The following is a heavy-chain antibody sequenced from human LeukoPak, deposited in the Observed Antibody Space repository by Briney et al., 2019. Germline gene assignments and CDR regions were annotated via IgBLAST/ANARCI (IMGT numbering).Heavy chain of an antibody. Sequence: GGSLRLSCAASGFSFNNYWMHWVRQAPGKGLEWVANIKQDGSEKYYASSVKGRFTISRDNAKNSLYLQMNSLRVEDTAVYYCARTIAAADGYWGQGTLVTVSS. D-gene: IGHD6-13*01. CDR3: ARTIAAADGY. J-gene: IGHJ4*02. CDR1: GFSFNNYW. CDR2: IKQDGSEK. V-gene: IGHV3-7*01.